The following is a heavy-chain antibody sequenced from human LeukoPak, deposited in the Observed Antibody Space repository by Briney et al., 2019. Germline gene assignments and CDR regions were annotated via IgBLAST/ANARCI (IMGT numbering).Heavy chain of an antibody. CDR2: IRSDGSNK. D-gene: IGHD1-26*01. CDR1: GFTFSSYG. CDR3: ARSGSGSSWYYFDY. V-gene: IGHV3-30*02. Sequence: GGSLRLSCAASGFTFSSYGMHWVRQAPGKGLEWVAFIRSDGSNKYYADSVKGRFTISRDNSKNTLYLQMNSLRAEDTAVYYCARSGSGSSWYYFDYWGQGTLVTVSS. J-gene: IGHJ4*02.